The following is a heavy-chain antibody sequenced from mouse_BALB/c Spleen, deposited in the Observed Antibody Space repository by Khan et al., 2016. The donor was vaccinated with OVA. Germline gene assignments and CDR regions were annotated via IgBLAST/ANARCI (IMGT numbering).Heavy chain of an antibody. J-gene: IGHJ3*01. CDR1: GDTFTDYY. CDR3: ARRNYFGYTFAY. Sequence: QVQLQQSGAELARPGASVKLSCKASGDTFTDYYINWVKQRTGQGLEWIGEINPGSGDIYYNEKFKGKATLTADKSSSTAYSQLISLTSEDSAVYFCARRNYFGYTFAYWGQGTLVTVSA. D-gene: IGHD1-2*01. V-gene: IGHV1-77*01. CDR2: INPGSGDI.